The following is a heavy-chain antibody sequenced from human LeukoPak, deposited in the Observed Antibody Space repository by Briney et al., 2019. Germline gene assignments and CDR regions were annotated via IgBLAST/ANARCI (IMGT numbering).Heavy chain of an antibody. J-gene: IGHJ4*02. CDR1: GGSISSYY. Sequence: SETLSLTCTVSGGSISSYYWSWIRQPPGQGLEWIGYIYYSGSTNYNPSLKSRVTISVDTSKNQFSLKLSSVTAADTAVYYCARTLKERIAAAAHFDYWGQGTLVTVSS. V-gene: IGHV4-59*01. D-gene: IGHD6-13*01. CDR3: ARTLKERIAAAAHFDY. CDR2: IYYSGST.